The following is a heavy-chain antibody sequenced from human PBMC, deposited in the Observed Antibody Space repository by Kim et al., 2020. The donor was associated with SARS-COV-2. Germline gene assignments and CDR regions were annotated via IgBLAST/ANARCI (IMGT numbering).Heavy chain of an antibody. Sequence: SETLSLTCTVSGGSISSSSYYWGWIRQPPGKGLEWIGSIYYSGSTYYNPSLKSRVTISVDTSKNQFSLKLSSVTAADTAVYYCARQGGYYDFWSGYPGRADAFDIWGQGTMVTVSS. CDR1: GGSISSSSYY. CDR2: IYYSGST. J-gene: IGHJ3*02. CDR3: ARQGGYYDFWSGYPGRADAFDI. V-gene: IGHV4-39*01. D-gene: IGHD3-3*01.